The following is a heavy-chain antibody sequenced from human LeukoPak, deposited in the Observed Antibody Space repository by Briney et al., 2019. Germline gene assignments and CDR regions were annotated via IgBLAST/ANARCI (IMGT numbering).Heavy chain of an antibody. CDR2: ISPSNGNT. J-gene: IGHJ4*02. CDR1: GYTFTSYG. D-gene: IGHD3-10*01. Sequence: GASVKVSCKASGYTFTSYGISWVRQAPGQGLEWRGWISPSNGNTNYAQKLQGRVTMTTDTSTTTAYTGLCSLRSDDTGACHYATSASGGAFRYFNYSGEGHLVTVSS. CDR3: ATSASGGAFRYFNY. V-gene: IGHV1-18*01.